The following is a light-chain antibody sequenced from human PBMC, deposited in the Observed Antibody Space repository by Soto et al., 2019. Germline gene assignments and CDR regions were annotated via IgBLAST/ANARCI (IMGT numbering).Light chain of an antibody. CDR2: VAS. CDR1: QSITSY. CDR3: QQSYSTPPWT. J-gene: IGKJ1*01. Sequence: DLQMTQSPSSLSASVGDRVTITCRASQSITSYLNWYQQKPGKAPKLLIYVASSLQSGVPSRFXGXGSXTXXXXXIXXXQXEDFATYYCQQSYSTPPWTFGQGTMVEIK. V-gene: IGKV1-39*01.